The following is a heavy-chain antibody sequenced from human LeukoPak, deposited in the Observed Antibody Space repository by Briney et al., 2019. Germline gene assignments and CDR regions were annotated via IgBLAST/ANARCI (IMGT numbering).Heavy chain of an antibody. Sequence: GGSLRLSCAASGFTFSSYAMHWVRQAPGKGLEWVAVISYDGSNKYYADSVKGRFTISRDNSKNTLYLQMNSLRADDTAVYYCTRWFGEAPYYIDHWGQGTLVTVSS. D-gene: IGHD3-10*01. CDR1: GFTFSSYA. V-gene: IGHV3-30-3*01. J-gene: IGHJ4*02. CDR3: TRWFGEAPYYIDH. CDR2: ISYDGSNK.